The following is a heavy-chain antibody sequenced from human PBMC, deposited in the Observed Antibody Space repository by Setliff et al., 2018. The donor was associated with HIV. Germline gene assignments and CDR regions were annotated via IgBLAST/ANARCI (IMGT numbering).Heavy chain of an antibody. CDR3: ARDPELKQWLVRSPSFYFDY. CDR1: GDTFSTFA. J-gene: IGHJ4*02. Sequence: EASVKVSCKASGDTFSTFAIIWVRQAPGQGLEWVGMVNPSGGSTAYAQKFQGRVTMTRDTSISTVYLELSRLTSDDTAVYFCARDPELKQWLVRSPSFYFDYWGQGTLVTVSS. D-gene: IGHD6-19*01. CDR2: VNPSGGST. V-gene: IGHV1-46*01.